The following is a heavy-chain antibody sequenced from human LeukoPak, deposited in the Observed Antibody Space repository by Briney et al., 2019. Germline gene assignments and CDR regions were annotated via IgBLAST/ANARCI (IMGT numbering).Heavy chain of an antibody. CDR3: AKRITMVLGPDWFDP. CDR2: IYYSGST. V-gene: IGHV4-39*01. D-gene: IGHD3-10*01. J-gene: IGHJ5*02. Sequence: SETLSLTCTVSGGSISSSSYFWGWIRQPPGKGLEWIGSIYYSGSTYYIPSLKSRVTISVDTSKNQFSLKLSSVTAADTAVYYCAKRITMVLGPDWFDPWGQGTLVTVSS. CDR1: GGSISSSSYF.